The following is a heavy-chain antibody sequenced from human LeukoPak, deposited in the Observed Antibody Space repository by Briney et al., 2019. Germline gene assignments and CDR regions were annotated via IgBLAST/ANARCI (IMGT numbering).Heavy chain of an antibody. CDR3: ARFYCSGSCYHIEY. D-gene: IGHD2-15*01. CDR2: INSIGST. Sequence: PSETLSLTCSVSGGSLRGYYWNWIRQPPGNVLEWIAYINSIGSTNYNPTLKSRVTISIDTSKNHFSLTLSSVSAADTAVYYCARFYCSGSCYHIEYWGQGILVTVSS. CDR1: GGSLRGYY. J-gene: IGHJ4*02. V-gene: IGHV4-59*01.